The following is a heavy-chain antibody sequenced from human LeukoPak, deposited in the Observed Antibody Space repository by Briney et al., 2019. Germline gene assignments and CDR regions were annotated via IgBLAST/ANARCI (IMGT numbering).Heavy chain of an antibody. CDR3: ARDHEYYYYGMDV. CDR2: ISAYNGNT. V-gene: IGHV1-18*01. CDR1: GYTFTSYG. Sequence: ASVKVSCKASGYTFTSYGIIWVRQAPGQGLEWLGWISAYNGNTNYAQKLQGRVTMTTDTSTSAAYMELRSLRSDDTAVYYCARDHEYYYYGMDVWGQGTTVTVSS. J-gene: IGHJ6*02.